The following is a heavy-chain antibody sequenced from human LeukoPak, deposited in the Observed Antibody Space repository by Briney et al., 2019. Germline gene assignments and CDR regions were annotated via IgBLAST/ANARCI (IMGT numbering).Heavy chain of an antibody. Sequence: SETLSLTCTVSGGSISSGAYYWSWIRQHPGKGLEWIGRIYTSGSTNYNPSLKSRVTMSVDTSKNQFSLKLSSVTAADTAVYYCARVKPRDAFDIWGQGTMVTVSS. CDR2: IYTSGST. J-gene: IGHJ3*02. CDR3: ARVKPRDAFDI. V-gene: IGHV4-61*08. CDR1: GGSISSGAYY.